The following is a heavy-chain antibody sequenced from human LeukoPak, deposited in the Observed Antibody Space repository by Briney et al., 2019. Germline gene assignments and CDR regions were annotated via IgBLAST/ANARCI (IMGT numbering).Heavy chain of an antibody. CDR1: GYTFTSYG. V-gene: IGHV1-18*01. Sequence: GASVKVSCKASGYTFTSYGITWVRQAPGQGLEWMGWIGAYNDDTNYAQKLQGRVTMTTDTSTSTAYMELRSLRSDDTAVYYCARDRGIVVVVADYWGQGTLVTVSS. CDR3: ARDRGIVVVVADY. D-gene: IGHD2-15*01. J-gene: IGHJ4*02. CDR2: IGAYNDDT.